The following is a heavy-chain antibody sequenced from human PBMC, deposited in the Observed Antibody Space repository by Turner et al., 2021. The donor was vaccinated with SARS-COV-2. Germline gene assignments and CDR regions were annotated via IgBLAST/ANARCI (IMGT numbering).Heavy chain of an antibody. CDR3: SRGDDSRKSGLL. CDR1: GGSFSGYY. D-gene: IGHD2-21*02. Sequence: QVHLQQWGAGLLKPSETLSLTCAVYGGSFSGYYWTWIRQPPGKGLEWIGEIHPIGSTYYNPSLKSRVTISKDTSKSQFALNLGSVTAADTAVYHCSRGDDSRKSGLLWGQGTLVTVSS. J-gene: IGHJ4*02. CDR2: IHPIGST. V-gene: IGHV4-34*01.